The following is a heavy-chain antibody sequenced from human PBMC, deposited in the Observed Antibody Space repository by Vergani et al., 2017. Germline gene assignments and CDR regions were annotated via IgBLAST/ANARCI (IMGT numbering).Heavy chain of an antibody. Sequence: QVTLRESGPALVKPTQTLTLTCTFSGFSLSTSGMCVSWIRQPPGKALEWLARIDWDDDKYYSTSLKTRLTISKDTSKNQVVLTMTNMDPVDTATYYCARDGGYGSGSYYKDRYYYGMDVWGQGTTVTVSS. CDR3: ARDGGYGSGSYYKDRYYYGMDV. D-gene: IGHD3-10*01. V-gene: IGHV2-70*15. CDR1: GFSLSTSGMC. J-gene: IGHJ6*02. CDR2: IDWDDDK.